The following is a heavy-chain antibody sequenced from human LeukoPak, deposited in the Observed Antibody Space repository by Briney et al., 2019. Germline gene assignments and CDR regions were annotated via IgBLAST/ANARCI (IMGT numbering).Heavy chain of an antibody. CDR3: ARDWDGGENYYYMDV. J-gene: IGHJ6*03. CDR2: IYHSGST. V-gene: IGHV4-38-2*02. CDR1: GYSISSGYY. Sequence: SETLSLTCTVSGYSISSGYYWGWIRQPPGKGLGWVGSIYHSGSTYYNPSLKSRVTISVDTSKNQFSLKLSSVTAADTAVYYCARDWDGGENYYYMDVWGKGTTVTVSS. D-gene: IGHD1-26*01.